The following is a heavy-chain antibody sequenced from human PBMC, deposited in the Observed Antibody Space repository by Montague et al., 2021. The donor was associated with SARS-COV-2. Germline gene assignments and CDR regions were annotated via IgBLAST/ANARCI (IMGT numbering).Heavy chain of an antibody. V-gene: IGHV4-59*01. CDR2: SYYSGST. Sequence: SETLSLTCTVSGGSISSYYWGWIRQPPGKGLEWIGYSYYSGSTNYNPSLKSRVTISVDTSKNQFSLKLSSVTAADTAVYYCARDSYSSSWATPYWYFDLWGRGTLVTVSS. CDR3: ARDSYSSSWATPYWYFDL. D-gene: IGHD6-13*01. CDR1: GGSISSYY. J-gene: IGHJ2*01.